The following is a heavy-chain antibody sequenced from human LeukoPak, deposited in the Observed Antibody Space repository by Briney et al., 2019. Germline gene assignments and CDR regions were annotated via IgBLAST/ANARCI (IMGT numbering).Heavy chain of an antibody. J-gene: IGHJ4*02. CDR3: AKTIVIPIALGVFDY. CDR1: GFTFSSYA. D-gene: IGHD3-16*02. V-gene: IGHV3-23*01. Sequence: GGSLRLSCAASGFTFSSYAMSWVRQAPGKGLEWVSAISGSGGSTYYADSVKGRFTISTDNSKNTLYLQMNSLRAEDTAIYYCAKTIVIPIALGVFDYWGQGTLVTVSS. CDR2: ISGSGGST.